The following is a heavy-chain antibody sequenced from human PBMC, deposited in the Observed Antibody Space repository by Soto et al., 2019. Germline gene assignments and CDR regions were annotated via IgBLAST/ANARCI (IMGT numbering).Heavy chain of an antibody. V-gene: IGHV4-34*01. CDR3: ARGGACSGGSCYSVVDFDY. CDR1: GGSFSDYY. Sequence: ETLSLTCAVYGGSFSDYYWSWIRQPPGKGLEWIGKIYHSGSTDYNPSLKSRVTISVGTTNNQFSLKLNSVTAADTAVYYCARGGACSGGSCYSVVDFDYWGQGTLVTVSS. CDR2: IYHSGST. J-gene: IGHJ4*02. D-gene: IGHD2-15*01.